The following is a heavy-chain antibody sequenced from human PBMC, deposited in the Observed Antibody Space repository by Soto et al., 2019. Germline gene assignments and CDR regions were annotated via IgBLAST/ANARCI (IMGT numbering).Heavy chain of an antibody. CDR1: GYSFTNYW. CDR3: ARPSDVGLASSFEY. Sequence: VQLVQSRAEVKKPGESLKISCQGSGYSFTNYWIGWVRQMPGTGLEWLGIIYPGNSSTRYSPSFEGQVTMSADKSINTAYLQWSSLRASDTAIYFCARPSDVGLASSFEYWGQGTQVTVAS. V-gene: IGHV5-51*01. J-gene: IGHJ4*02. CDR2: IYPGNSST.